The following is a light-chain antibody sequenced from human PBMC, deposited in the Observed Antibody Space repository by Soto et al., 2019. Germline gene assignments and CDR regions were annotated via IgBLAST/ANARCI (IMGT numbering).Light chain of an antibody. CDR3: QQYDNFPVS. J-gene: IGKJ4*01. V-gene: IGKV1-33*01. CDR2: DGS. CDR1: QDINHY. Sequence: DIQMTQSPSSLSASVGDRVTITCQASQDINHYLNWYQQRPGKAPKSLIYDGSNLETGVPSRFSGRGAGTVFSLTIDNLQPEDVATYYCQQYDNFPVSFGGGTKLEIK.